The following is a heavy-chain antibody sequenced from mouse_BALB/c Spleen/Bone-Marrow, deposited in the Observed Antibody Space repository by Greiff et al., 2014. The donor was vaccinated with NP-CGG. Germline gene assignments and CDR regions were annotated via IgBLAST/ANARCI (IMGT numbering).Heavy chain of an antibody. CDR1: GFNIKDTY. V-gene: IGHV14-3*02. J-gene: IGHJ2*01. Sequence: EVQLQQSGAELVKPGASVKLSCTASGFNIKDTYMHWVKQRPEQGLEWIGRIDPANGNTKYDPKFQGKATITADTSSNTAYLQLXSXXSEDTAVYYCAYGSSYDYFDYWGQGTTLTVSS. CDR2: IDPANGNT. D-gene: IGHD1-1*01. CDR3: AYGSSYDYFDY.